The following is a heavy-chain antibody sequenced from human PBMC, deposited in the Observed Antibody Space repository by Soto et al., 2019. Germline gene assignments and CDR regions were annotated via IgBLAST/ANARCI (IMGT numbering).Heavy chain of an antibody. D-gene: IGHD6-19*01. CDR1: GGSFGGFC. J-gene: IGHJ4*02. CDR3: ASGGGEGSRDSSGWYYFDY. V-gene: IGHV4-34*01. CDR2: INHSGST. Sequence: PSETLSLTSAVEGGSFGGFCGSWIRQPPGKGLEWIGEINHSGSTNYNPSLKSRVTISVDTSKNQFSLKLSSVTAADTAVYYCASGGGEGSRDSSGWYYFDYWGQGTLVTVSS.